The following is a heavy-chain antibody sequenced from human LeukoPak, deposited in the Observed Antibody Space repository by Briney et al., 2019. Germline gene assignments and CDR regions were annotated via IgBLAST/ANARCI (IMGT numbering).Heavy chain of an antibody. CDR1: GFTFSSHA. V-gene: IGHV3-23*01. Sequence: GGSLGLSCTASGFTFSSHAMSWVRQAPGKGLEWVSGISGSGDSTYYADSVKGRFTISRDKSKNTLYLQMNSLRAEDTAVHYCAKHYYGSGTYYDPFDNWGQGTLVTVSS. CDR3: AKHYYGSGTYYDPFDN. D-gene: IGHD3-10*01. J-gene: IGHJ4*02. CDR2: ISGSGDST.